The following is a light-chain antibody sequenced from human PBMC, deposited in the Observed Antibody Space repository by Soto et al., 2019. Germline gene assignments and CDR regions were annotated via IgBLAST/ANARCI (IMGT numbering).Light chain of an antibody. J-gene: IGKJ5*01. V-gene: IGKV3-15*01. CDR2: GAS. CDR1: QSVSSN. Sequence: EIVMTQSPATLSVSPGERATLSCRASQSVSSNLAWYQQKPGQAPRLLIYGASTRATGIPARFSGSGSVTAVTLTISRLQSEDFAVYYCQQYNNWPPNFGQGTRLEIK. CDR3: QQYNNWPPN.